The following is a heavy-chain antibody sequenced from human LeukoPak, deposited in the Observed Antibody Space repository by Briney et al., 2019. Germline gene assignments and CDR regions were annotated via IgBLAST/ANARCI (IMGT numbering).Heavy chain of an antibody. D-gene: IGHD4-17*01. CDR3: ARAPPVTLTYYYYGIDV. J-gene: IGHJ6*02. CDR1: GFTFSSYA. CDR2: ISYDGSNK. Sequence: PGGSLRLPCAASGFTFSSYAMHWVRQAPGKGLEWVAVISYDGSNKYYADSVKGRFTISRDNSKNTLYLQMNSLRAEDTAVYYCARAPPVTLTYYYYGIDVWGQGTTVTVSS. V-gene: IGHV3-30-3*01.